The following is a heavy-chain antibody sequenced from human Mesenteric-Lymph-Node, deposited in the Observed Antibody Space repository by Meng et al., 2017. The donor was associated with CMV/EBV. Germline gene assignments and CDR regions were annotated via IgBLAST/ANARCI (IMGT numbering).Heavy chain of an antibody. Sequence: GGSLRLSCAASGFTFSSYAIHWVRQAPGKGLEWVAVISYDGSNKYYADSVKGRFTISRDSSKNTVYLQMNSLRPEDTAVYYCARVVGVAARPNRGDWWFDPWGQGTLVTVSS. V-gene: IGHV3-30*14. CDR1: GFTFSSYA. J-gene: IGHJ5*02. D-gene: IGHD6-6*01. CDR3: ARVVGVAARPNRGDWWFDP. CDR2: ISYDGSNK.